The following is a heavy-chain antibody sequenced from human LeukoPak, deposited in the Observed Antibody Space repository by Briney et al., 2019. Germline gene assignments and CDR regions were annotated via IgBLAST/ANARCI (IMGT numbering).Heavy chain of an antibody. CDR1: GYTFTAYH. J-gene: IGHJ6*03. CDR2: ISAYNGNT. Sequence: ASVKVSCKASGYTFTAYHIHWMRQAPGQGLEWMGWISAYNGNTNYAQKLQGRVTMTTDTSTSTAYMELRSLRSDDTAVYYCARIGVVPTVYYYYYMDVWGKGTTVTVSS. V-gene: IGHV1-18*04. D-gene: IGHD3-3*01. CDR3: ARIGVVPTVYYYYYMDV.